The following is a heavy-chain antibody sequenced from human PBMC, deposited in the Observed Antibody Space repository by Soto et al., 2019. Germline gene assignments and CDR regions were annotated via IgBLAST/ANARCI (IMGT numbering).Heavy chain of an antibody. D-gene: IGHD1-1*01. CDR1: GVNFGTYA. CDR3: ARVTPGNNLYYFSGLDV. CDR2: IAYDGINT. V-gene: IGHV3-30-3*01. J-gene: IGHJ6*02. Sequence: PGGSLSLSCVASGVNFGTYAIHWVRQAPGKGLQWVALIAYDGINTYYADSVKGRFTISRDNSKNTLHLQMNSLRPEDTGVYFCARVTPGNNLYYFSGLDVWGQGTSVTVSS.